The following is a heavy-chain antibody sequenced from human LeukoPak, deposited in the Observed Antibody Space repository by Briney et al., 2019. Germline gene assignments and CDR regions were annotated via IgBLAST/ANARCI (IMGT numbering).Heavy chain of an antibody. J-gene: IGHJ4*02. CDR3: ARGGPTVVYYFDY. D-gene: IGHD4-23*01. CDR1: GGTFSSYA. CDR2: IIPIFGTP. V-gene: IGHV1-69*13. Sequence: GASVKVSCKASGGTFSSYAISWVRQAPGQGLEWMGGIIPIFGTPNYAQKFQGRVTITADESTSTAYMELSSLRSEDTAVYYCARGGPTVVYYFDYWGQGTLVTVSS.